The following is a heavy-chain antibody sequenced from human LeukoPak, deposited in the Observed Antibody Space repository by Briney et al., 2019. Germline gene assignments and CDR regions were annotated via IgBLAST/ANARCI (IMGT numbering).Heavy chain of an antibody. CDR1: GYTFTGYY. J-gene: IGHJ3*02. Sequence: ASVKVSCKASGYTFTGYYMHWVRQAPGQGLEWMGWINPNSGGTNYAQKFQGRVTMTTDASTSTAYMELRSLRSDDTAVYYCARSSQAFDIWGQGTMVTVSS. CDR3: ARSSQAFDI. CDR2: INPNSGGT. V-gene: IGHV1-2*02.